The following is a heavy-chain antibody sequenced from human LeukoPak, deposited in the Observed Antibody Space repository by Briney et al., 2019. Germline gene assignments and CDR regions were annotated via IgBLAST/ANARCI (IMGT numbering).Heavy chain of an antibody. CDR1: GYSFTSYW. CDR3: ARHKATIFGVAIEGDY. Sequence: GESLKISCKGSGYSFTSYWIGWVRQMPGKGLEWMGIIYPGDSDTRYSPSFQGQVTISADKSISTAYLQWSSLKASDTAMYYCARHKATIFGVAIEGDYWGQGTLVTVSS. J-gene: IGHJ4*02. D-gene: IGHD3-3*01. V-gene: IGHV5-51*01. CDR2: IYPGDSDT.